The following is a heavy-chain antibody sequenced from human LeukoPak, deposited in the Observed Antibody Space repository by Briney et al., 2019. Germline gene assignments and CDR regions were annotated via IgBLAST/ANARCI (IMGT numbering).Heavy chain of an antibody. J-gene: IGHJ5*02. CDR3: ARQVGVRYFDWLNWFEP. CDR2: INHSGST. V-gene: IGHV4-34*01. CDR1: GGSFSGYY. Sequence: ETLSLTCAVYGGSFSGYYWSWIRQPPGKGLEWIGEINHSGSTNYNPSLKSRVTISVDKSKNQFSLKLSSVTAADTAVYYCARQVGVRYFDWLNWFEPWGQGTLVTVSS. D-gene: IGHD3-9*01.